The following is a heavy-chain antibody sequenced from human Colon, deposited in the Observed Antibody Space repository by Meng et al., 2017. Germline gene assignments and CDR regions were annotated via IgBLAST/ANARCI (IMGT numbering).Heavy chain of an antibody. CDR1: GSSITSSSFY. D-gene: IGHD2-2*02. CDR3: ARGRYRSTH. CDR2: ISGSGSSV. J-gene: IGHJ4*02. V-gene: IGHV3-11*01. Sequence: QPQRQESGPRLVKPSETLSLTCTVSGSSITSSSFYWGWIRQPPGKGLEWLSYISGSGSSVYYAGSVKGRITISRDNAKNSLYLQMNSLRAEDTAVYYCARGRYRSTHWGQGTLVTVSS.